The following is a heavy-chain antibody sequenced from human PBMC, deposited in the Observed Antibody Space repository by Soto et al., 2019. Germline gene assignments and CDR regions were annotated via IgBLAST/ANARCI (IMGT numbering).Heavy chain of an antibody. J-gene: IGHJ4*02. V-gene: IGHV3-30*09. CDR2: ISYDGSNK. Sequence: PGGSLRLSCAASGFTLSSYVFHWVRQAPGKGLEWVAVISYDGSNKYYADSVKGRFAISRDNSKNTLCLQLNSLRPEDTAVYYCTRAGRSGSYSRYWGQGTLVTVSS. CDR3: TRAGRSGSYSRY. D-gene: IGHD1-26*01. CDR1: GFTLSSYV.